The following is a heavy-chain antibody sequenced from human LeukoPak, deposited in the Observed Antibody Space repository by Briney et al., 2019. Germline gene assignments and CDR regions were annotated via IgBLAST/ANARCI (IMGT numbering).Heavy chain of an antibody. J-gene: IGHJ4*02. D-gene: IGHD3-9*01. V-gene: IGHV3-9*01. CDR2: ISWNSGSI. CDR3: AKDHGYYAILTGYYPYYFDY. CDR1: GFTFDDYA. Sequence: PGRSLRLSCAASGFTFDDYAMHWVRQAPGKGLEWVSGISWNSGSIGYADSVKGRFTISRDNAKNSLYLQMNSLRAEDTALYYCAKDHGYYAILTGYYPYYFDYWGQGTLVTVSS.